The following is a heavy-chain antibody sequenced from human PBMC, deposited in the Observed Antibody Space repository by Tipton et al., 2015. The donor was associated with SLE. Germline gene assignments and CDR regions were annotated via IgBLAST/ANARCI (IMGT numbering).Heavy chain of an antibody. Sequence: SLRLSCAASGFTFSSYSMNWVRQAPGKGLEWVSSISSSSSYTYYADSVKGRFTISRDNAKNSLYLQMNSLRAEDTAVYYCARGGVAAAGTGGYYYGMDVWGQGTTVTVSS. CDR1: GFTFSSYS. CDR3: ARGGVAAAGTGGYYYGMDV. D-gene: IGHD6-13*01. CDR2: ISSSSSYT. J-gene: IGHJ6*02. V-gene: IGHV3-21*01.